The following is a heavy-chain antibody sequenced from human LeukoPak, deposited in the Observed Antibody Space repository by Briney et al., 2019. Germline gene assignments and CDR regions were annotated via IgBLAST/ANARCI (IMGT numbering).Heavy chain of an antibody. CDR1: GGSFSNFY. CDR3: AREDYCSGGSCYSGYFQH. D-gene: IGHD2-15*01. V-gene: IGHV4-59*01. CDR2: IYYSGTT. Sequence: PSETLSLTCAVFGGSFSNFYWTWIRQPPGKGLEWIGYIYYSGTTNYNPSLKSRVTISVDTSKNQFSLKLSSVTAADTAVYYCAREDYCSGGSCYSGYFQHWGQGTLVTVSS. J-gene: IGHJ1*01.